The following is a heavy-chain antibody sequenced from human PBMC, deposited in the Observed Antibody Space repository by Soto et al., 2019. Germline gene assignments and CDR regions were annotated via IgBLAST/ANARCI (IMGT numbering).Heavy chain of an antibody. CDR3: TTVFEC. J-gene: IGHJ4*02. V-gene: IGHV3-74*01. CDR2: IDGVGAGT. CDR1: GFTFTNYW. Sequence: GGSLRLSCAASGFTFTNYWMHWVRQVPGKGLVWVSRIDGVGAGTSYSDSVRGRFTISRDNAENMLYLQMNSLRAEDTAVCYCTTVFECWGQGTLVTVSS.